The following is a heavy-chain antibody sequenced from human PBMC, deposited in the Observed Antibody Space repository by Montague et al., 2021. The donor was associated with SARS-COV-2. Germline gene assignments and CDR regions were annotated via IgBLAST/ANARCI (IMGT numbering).Heavy chain of an antibody. V-gene: IGHV4-34*01. CDR3: ARGPHSLRYRYNWFDP. J-gene: IGHJ5*02. CDR2: INHSGST. Sequence: SETLSLTCAVYGGSFSGYYWSWIRQPPGKGLEWIGEINHSGSTNYNPSLKGRVTISVDTSKNQFSLKLSSVTAADTAVYYCARGPHSLRYRYNWFDPWGQGTLVTVSS. D-gene: IGHD3-16*02. CDR1: GGSFSGYY.